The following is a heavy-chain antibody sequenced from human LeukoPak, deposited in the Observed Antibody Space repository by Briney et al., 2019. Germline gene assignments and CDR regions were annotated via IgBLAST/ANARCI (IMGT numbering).Heavy chain of an antibody. CDR3: ARDHCSGGSCYYFDY. V-gene: IGHV3-23*01. Sequence: GGSLRLSCAASGFTFSSYAMSWVRQIPGKGLEWVSAISGSGGSTYYADSVKGRFTISRDNSKNTLYLQMNSLRAEDTAVYYCARDHCSGGSCYYFDYWGQGTLVSVSS. D-gene: IGHD2-15*01. CDR1: GFTFSSYA. CDR2: ISGSGGST. J-gene: IGHJ4*02.